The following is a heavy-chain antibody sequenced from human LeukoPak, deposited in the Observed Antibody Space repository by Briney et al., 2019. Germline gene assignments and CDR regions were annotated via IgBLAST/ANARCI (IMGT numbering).Heavy chain of an antibody. CDR2: INPNSGGT. V-gene: IGHV1-2*02. Sequence: ASVKVSCKTSGYTFTGQYLHWVRQAPGQGLEWMGWINPNSGGTKYAQKFQGRVTMTRDTSISAAYMELSSLTSDDTAVYYCATKSSGYFMYWGQGTLVSVSS. J-gene: IGHJ4*02. CDR3: ATKSSGYFMY. D-gene: IGHD3-3*01. CDR1: GYTFTGQY.